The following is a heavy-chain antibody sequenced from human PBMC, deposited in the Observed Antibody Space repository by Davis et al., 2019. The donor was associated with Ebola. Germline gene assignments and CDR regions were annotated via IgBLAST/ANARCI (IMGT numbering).Heavy chain of an antibody. D-gene: IGHD1-1*01. Sequence: GESLKISCAASGFTFSSYGMHWVRQAPGKGLEWVAVISYDGSNKYYADSVKGRFTISRDNSKNTLYLQMNSLRAEDTAVYYCARDPPNVGHYFDFWGQGTLVTVSS. CDR1: GFTFSSYG. V-gene: IGHV3-30*03. J-gene: IGHJ4*02. CDR2: ISYDGSNK. CDR3: ARDPPNVGHYFDF.